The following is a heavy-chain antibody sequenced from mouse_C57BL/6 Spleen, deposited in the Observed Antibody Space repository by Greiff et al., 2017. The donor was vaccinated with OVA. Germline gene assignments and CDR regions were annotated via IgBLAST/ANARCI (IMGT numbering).Heavy chain of an antibody. CDR2: IDPSDSYT. V-gene: IGHV1-69*01. CDR3: AREGRDY. Sequence: QVQLKQPGAELVMPGASVKLSCKASGYTFTSYWMHWVKQRPGQGLEWIGEIDPSDSYTNYNQKFKGKSTLTVDKSSSTAYMQLSSLTSEDSAVYYCAREGRDYRGQGTTLTVSS. J-gene: IGHJ2*01. CDR1: GYTFTSYW.